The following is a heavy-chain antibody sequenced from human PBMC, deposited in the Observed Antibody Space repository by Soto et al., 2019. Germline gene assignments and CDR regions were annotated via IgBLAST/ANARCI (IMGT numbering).Heavy chain of an antibody. CDR2: ISYDGSNK. D-gene: IGHD3-3*01. Sequence: GGSKRLSCAASGFTFSNYGMHWVSQAPGKGLEWVAVISYDGSNKYYADSVKGRFPISRDNSKNTLYLQMNSLRAEDTAVYYCARDLYYDFWSGSQPYYYYGMDVWGQGTTVTVSS. CDR3: ARDLYYDFWSGSQPYYYYGMDV. V-gene: IGHV3-30*03. CDR1: GFTFSNYG. J-gene: IGHJ6*02.